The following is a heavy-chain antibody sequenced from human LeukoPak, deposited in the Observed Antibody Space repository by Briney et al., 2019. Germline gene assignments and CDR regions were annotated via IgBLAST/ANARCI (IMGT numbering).Heavy chain of an antibody. D-gene: IGHD6-13*01. J-gene: IGHJ6*03. Sequence: GASVKVSCKASGYTFTSYGISCVRQAPGQGLDWMGWISAYNGNTNYAQKFQGRVTMTTDTSTSTAYKELRSLRSDDTAVYYCAKAAAGSQHSYYYYYYLDVWGTGTTVTISS. CDR2: ISAYNGNT. CDR3: AKAAAGSQHSYYYYYYLDV. CDR1: GYTFTSYG. V-gene: IGHV1-18*01.